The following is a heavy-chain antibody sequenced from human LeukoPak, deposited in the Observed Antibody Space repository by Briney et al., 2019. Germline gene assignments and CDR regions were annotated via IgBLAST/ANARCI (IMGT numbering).Heavy chain of an antibody. CDR1: GFXFSSYE. J-gene: IGHJ4*02. D-gene: IGHD1-7*01. Sequence: GGSLRLSCAASGFXFSSYEINWVRQAPGKGLEWVSYINDGGGAVYVDSVKGRFTISRDNAKNSVYLQMNSLRAEDTAVYYCARKIPGTSYFEYWGQGTLVSVSS. CDR3: ARKIPGTSYFEY. CDR2: INDGGGAV. V-gene: IGHV3-48*03.